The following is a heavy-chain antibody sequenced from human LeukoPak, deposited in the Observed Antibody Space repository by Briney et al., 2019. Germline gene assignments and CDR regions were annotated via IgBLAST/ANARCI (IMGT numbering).Heavy chain of an antibody. CDR1: GFTVSSNY. D-gene: IGHD5-24*01. V-gene: IGHV3-53*01. Sequence: GGSPRLSCAASGFTVSSNYMNWVRQAPGKGLEWVSVIYGGGNIYYADSVKGRFTISRDNSKNTLYLQMNSLRAEDTAVYYCARGAGYNYPFYFDYWGQGTLVTVSS. CDR2: IYGGGNI. CDR3: ARGAGYNYPFYFDY. J-gene: IGHJ4*02.